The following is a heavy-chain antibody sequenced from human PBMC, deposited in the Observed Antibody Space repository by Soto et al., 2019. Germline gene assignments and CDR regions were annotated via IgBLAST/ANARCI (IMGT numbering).Heavy chain of an antibody. CDR3: ARASIPAAIPVFYYYGMDV. V-gene: IGHV1-69*13. CDR2: IIPIFGTA. Sequence: SGKVSFKASTGTFISYAISWVRQAPGQGLEWMGGIIPIFGTANYAQKFQGRVTITADESTSTAYMELSSLRSEDTAVYYCARASIPAAIPVFYYYGMDVWGQGTTVTVSS. J-gene: IGHJ6*02. CDR1: TGTFISYA. D-gene: IGHD2-2*02.